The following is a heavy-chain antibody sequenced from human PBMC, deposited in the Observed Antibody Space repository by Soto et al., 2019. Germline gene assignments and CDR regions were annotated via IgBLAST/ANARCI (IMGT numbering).Heavy chain of an antibody. J-gene: IGHJ4*02. CDR2: LYWDDDK. D-gene: IGHD7-27*01. V-gene: IGHV2-5*02. Sequence: QITLKESGPTLVKPTQTLTLTCTFSGFSLSTSGVGVGWIRQPPGKALEWLAFLYWDDDKRYSPSLESRLTITTDTHKKQLLHKMNTMDPVYTATYYWASTIVNWGSRGRVDYWGQGTLVTVAS. CDR3: ASTIVNWGSRGRVDY. CDR1: GFSLSTSGVG.